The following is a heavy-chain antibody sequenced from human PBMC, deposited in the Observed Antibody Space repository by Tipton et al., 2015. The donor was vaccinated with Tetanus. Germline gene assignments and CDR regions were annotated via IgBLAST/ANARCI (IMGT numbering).Heavy chain of an antibody. CDR3: ARADSNGYYLD. CDR1: GGSIGSGTYY. J-gene: IGHJ4*02. Sequence: TLSLTCIVSGGSIGSGTYYWSWIRQPPRKGLEYIGFVYYSGSTYYTPSLRSRLTMSLDTSKNQFSLNLSSVTASDTAVYYCARADSNGYYLDWGQGTLVTVSS. CDR2: VYYSGST. D-gene: IGHD3-22*01. V-gene: IGHV4-31*03.